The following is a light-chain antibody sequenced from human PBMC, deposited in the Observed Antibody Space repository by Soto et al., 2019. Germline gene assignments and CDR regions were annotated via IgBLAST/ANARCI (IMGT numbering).Light chain of an antibody. CDR3: ASWDTGLIAYV. Sequence: QSVLTEPPSVSPSPGQKVTISYFGSSSNIGGNSVFRYQQRPGTAPKLLICDDNNLPSWIPDRFSGSRSGRSATLGITGFQTRDELDYYSASWDTGLIAYVFGTETKVP. CDR2: DDN. V-gene: IGLV1-51*01. J-gene: IGLJ1*01. CDR1: SSNIGGNS.